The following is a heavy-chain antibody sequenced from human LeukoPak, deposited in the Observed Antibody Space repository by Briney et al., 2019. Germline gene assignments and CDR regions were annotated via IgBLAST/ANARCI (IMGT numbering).Heavy chain of an antibody. CDR1: GDSISSYY. CDR3: ARARRQLVRGWGY. J-gene: IGHJ4*02. CDR2: IYYSGST. V-gene: IGHV4-59*01. D-gene: IGHD1-1*01. Sequence: KPSETLSLTCTVSGDSISSYYWSWIRQPPGKGLEWIGYIYYSGSTNYNPSLKSRVTMSLDTSKNQFSLKLSSVTAADTAVYYCARARRQLVRGWGYWGQGTLVTVSS.